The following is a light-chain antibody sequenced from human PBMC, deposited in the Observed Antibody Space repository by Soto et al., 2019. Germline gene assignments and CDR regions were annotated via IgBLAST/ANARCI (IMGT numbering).Light chain of an antibody. CDR1: QGISSY. V-gene: IGKV1-9*01. CDR2: ASS. J-gene: IGKJ5*01. CDR3: QQLNTFPVT. Sequence: DIRLTQSPSFLSASVGDRVTITCRACQGISSYLAWYQQTPGKAPKLLIYASSTLQSGVPSRFSGSGSGTEFTLTISSLQPEDFATYYCQQLNTFPVTFGQGTRLDI.